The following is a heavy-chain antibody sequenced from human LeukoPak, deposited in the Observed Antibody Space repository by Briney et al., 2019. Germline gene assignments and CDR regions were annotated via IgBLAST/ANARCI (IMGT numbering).Heavy chain of an antibody. CDR1: GFTFSSYG. V-gene: IGHV3-23*01. CDR3: AKGDLGGYDGGPYAFDI. CDR2: ISGSGGST. J-gene: IGHJ3*02. Sequence: GGSLRLSCAASGFTFSSYGMSWVRQAPGKGLEWVSAISGSGGSTYYADSVKGRFTISRDNSKNTLYLQMNSLRAEDTAVYYCAKGDLGGYDGGPYAFDIWGQGTMVTVSS. D-gene: IGHD5-12*01.